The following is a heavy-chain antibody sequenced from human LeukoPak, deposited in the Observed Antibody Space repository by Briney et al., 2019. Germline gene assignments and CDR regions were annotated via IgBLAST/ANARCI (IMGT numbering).Heavy chain of an antibody. J-gene: IGHJ3*02. CDR2: INPNSGGT. Sequence: ASVKVSCKASGYTFTGYYMHWVRQAPGQGLEWMGWINPNSGGTNYAQKFQGRVTMTRDTSISTAYMELSRLRSDDTAVYYCARVIGYSSSWDAFDIWGQGTMVTVSS. CDR3: ARVIGYSSSWDAFDI. D-gene: IGHD6-13*01. V-gene: IGHV1-2*02. CDR1: GYTFTGYY.